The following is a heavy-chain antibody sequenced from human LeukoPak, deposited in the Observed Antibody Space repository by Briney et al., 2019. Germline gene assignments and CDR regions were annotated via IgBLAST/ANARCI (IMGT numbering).Heavy chain of an antibody. CDR1: GFTFSSYA. V-gene: IGHV3-30*04. D-gene: IGHD6-19*01. CDR3: AREASSGNWFDP. CDR2: ISYDGSNK. Sequence: GGSLRLSCAASGFTFSSYAMHWVRQAPGKGLEWVAVISYDGSNKYYADSVKGRFTISRDNSKNTLYLQVNSLRAEDTAVYYCAREASSGNWFDPWGQGTLVTVSS. J-gene: IGHJ5*02.